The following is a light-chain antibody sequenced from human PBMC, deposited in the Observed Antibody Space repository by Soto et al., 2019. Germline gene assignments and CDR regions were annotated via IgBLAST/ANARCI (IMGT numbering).Light chain of an antibody. CDR1: LNVTGRF. Sequence: IVLTPSPGTLSLSPGESATLSCRASLNVTGRFLAWFHHKPGHSPRLLLYGASRRATGIPERFSGDGSGTDFTLTISRLEPDDFAIYYCQQYADSSPTFGGGTKVDIK. CDR3: QQYADSSPT. CDR2: GAS. V-gene: IGKV3-20*01. J-gene: IGKJ4*01.